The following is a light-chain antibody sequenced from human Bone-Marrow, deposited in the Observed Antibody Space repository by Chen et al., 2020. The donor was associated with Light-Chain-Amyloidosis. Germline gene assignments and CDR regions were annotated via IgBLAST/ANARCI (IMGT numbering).Light chain of an antibody. J-gene: IGKJ4*01. CDR3: QQYNSYSST. CDR2: DAS. V-gene: IGKV1-5*01. Sequence: DIQMTQSPSTLSASVGDRVTITCRASQSISSWLAWYQQKPGKAPKLLIYDASSLESGVPSRFSGSGSGTDFALTISSLQPDDFATYYCQQYNSYSSTFGGGTKVEIK. CDR1: QSISSW.